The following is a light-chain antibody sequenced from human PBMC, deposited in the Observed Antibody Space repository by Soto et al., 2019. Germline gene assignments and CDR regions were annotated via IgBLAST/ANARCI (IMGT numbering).Light chain of an antibody. V-gene: IGKV3-20*01. CDR2: GAS. Sequence: EIVLTQSPGTLSLSPGERATLSCRASQSVSSSYLAWYQPKPGQAPRLLIYGASSRATGIPDRFSGSGSGTHFTLTIRRLEPEAFAVYYCQQYGSSPFTFGPGTKVDIK. CDR1: QSVSSSY. CDR3: QQYGSSPFT. J-gene: IGKJ3*01.